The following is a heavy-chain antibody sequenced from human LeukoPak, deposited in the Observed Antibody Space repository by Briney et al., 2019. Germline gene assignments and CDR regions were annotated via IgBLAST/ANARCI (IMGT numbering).Heavy chain of an antibody. CDR2: ISYDGSNK. V-gene: IGHV3-30*18. J-gene: IGHJ5*02. CDR3: AKDGSTSWNWFDP. D-gene: IGHD2-2*01. CDR1: GFTFSSYG. Sequence: GGSLRLSCAASGFTFSSYGMHWVRQAPGKGLEWVAVISYDGSNKYCADSVKGRFTISRDNSKNTLYLQMNSLRAEDTAVYYCAKDGSTSWNWFDPWGQGTLVTVSS.